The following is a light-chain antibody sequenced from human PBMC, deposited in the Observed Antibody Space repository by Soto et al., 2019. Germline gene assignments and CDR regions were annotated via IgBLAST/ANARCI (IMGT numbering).Light chain of an antibody. CDR2: DVT. J-gene: IGLJ1*01. V-gene: IGLV2-18*02. CDR1: SSDVGSNNR. CDR3: SSFTPSSTYA. Sequence: QSVLTQPPSVSGSPGQSVAISCSGSSSDVGSNNRVSWYQQSPGTAPKLMIYDVTNRPSGVPDRFSGSKSGNTASLTISGLQAEDEADYYCSSFTPSSTYAFGTGTKLTVL.